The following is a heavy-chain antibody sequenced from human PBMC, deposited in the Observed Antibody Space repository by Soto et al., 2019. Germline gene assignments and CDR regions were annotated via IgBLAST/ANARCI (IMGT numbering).Heavy chain of an antibody. Sequence: PSETLSLTCTVSGGSVSSGSYYWSWIRQPPGKGLEWIGYIYYSGSTNYNPSLKSRVTISVDTSKNQFSLKLSSVTAADTAVYYCARTRFYVGYSFDPWGQGTLVTVSS. J-gene: IGHJ5*02. CDR3: ARTRFYVGYSFDP. V-gene: IGHV4-61*01. CDR2: IYYSGST. CDR1: GGSVSSGSYY. D-gene: IGHD3-22*01.